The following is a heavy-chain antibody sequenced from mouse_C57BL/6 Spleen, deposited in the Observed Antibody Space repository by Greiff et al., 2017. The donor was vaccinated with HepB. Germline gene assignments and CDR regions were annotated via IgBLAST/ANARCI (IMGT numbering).Heavy chain of an antibody. Sequence: EVKVVESGGGLVKPGGSLKLSCAASGFTFSDYGMHWVRQAPEKGLEWVAYISSGSSTIYYADTVKGRFTISRDNAKNTLFLQMTSLRSEDTAMYYCARGDWDGGFDYWGQGTTRTVSS. J-gene: IGHJ2*01. V-gene: IGHV5-17*01. D-gene: IGHD4-1*01. CDR1: GFTFSDYG. CDR3: ARGDWDGGFDY. CDR2: ISSGSSTI.